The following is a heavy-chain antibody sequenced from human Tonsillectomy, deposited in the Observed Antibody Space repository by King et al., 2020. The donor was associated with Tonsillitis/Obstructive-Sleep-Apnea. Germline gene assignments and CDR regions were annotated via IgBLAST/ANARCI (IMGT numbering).Heavy chain of an antibody. CDR2: ISYDGSNK. CDR3: ASPDSSGYYYVSYYFDY. D-gene: IGHD3-22*01. CDR1: GFTFSSYA. Sequence: VQLVESGGGVVQPGRSLRLSCAASGFTFSSYAMHWVRQAPGKGLEWVAVISYDGSNKYYADSVKGRFTISRDNSKNTLYLQMNSLRAEDTAVYYCASPDSSGYYYVSYYFDYWGQGTLVTVSS. V-gene: IGHV3-30*04. J-gene: IGHJ4*02.